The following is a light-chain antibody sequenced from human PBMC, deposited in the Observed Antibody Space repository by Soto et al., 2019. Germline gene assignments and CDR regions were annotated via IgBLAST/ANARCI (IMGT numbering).Light chain of an antibody. J-gene: IGLJ1*01. CDR3: SSYTNINTRACV. Sequence: QSVLTQPASVSGCPGQSITISCTGTSGDIGSYNRVSWYQQHPGKAPKLIIYEVTDRPSGVSNRFSGSKSGNTAPLTISGLQAEDEAEYYCSSYTNINTRACVFGTGTKVTVL. CDR1: SGDIGSYNR. CDR2: EVT. V-gene: IGLV2-14*01.